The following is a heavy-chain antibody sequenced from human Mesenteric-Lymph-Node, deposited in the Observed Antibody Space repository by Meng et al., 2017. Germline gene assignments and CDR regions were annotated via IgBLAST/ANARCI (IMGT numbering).Heavy chain of an antibody. D-gene: IGHD4-17*01. CDR1: LFTFSNYA. Sequence: GGSLRLSCAASLFTFSNYAMHWVRQAPGTGLEWVSMISYDGTDKYYADSVKGRFTVSRDNSKNTLYLQMNNLRAEDTAVYYCATADDYGDLDAFDIWGQGTMVTVSS. CDR2: ISYDGTDK. J-gene: IGHJ3*02. V-gene: IGHV3-30*04. CDR3: ATADDYGDLDAFDI.